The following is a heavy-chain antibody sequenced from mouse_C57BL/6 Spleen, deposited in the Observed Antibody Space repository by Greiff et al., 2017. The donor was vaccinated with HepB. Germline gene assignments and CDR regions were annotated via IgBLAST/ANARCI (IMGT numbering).Heavy chain of an antibody. CDR3: ASSVDY. J-gene: IGHJ4*01. V-gene: IGHV14-2*01. CDR1: GFNIKDYY. CDR2: IDPEDGET. Sequence: VQLQQSGAELVKPGASVKLSCTASGFNIKDYYMHWVKQRTEQGLEWIGMIDPEDGETKYAPNFQGKATITADTSSNTAYLQLSSLTSEDTAVYCCASSVDYWGQGTSVTVSS.